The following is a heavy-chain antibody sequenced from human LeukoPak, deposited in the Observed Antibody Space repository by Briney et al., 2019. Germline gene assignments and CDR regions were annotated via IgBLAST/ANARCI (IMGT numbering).Heavy chain of an antibody. CDR3: AKDLYKARVVVPAGMDV. V-gene: IGHV3-30*18. CDR2: ISYDGSNK. CDR1: GFTFSSYG. Sequence: PXGSLRLSCAASGFTFSSYGMHWVRQAPGKGLEWVAVISYDGSNKYYADSVKGRFTISRDNSKNTLYLQMNSLRAEDTAVYYCAKDLYKARVVVPAGMDVWGQGTTVTVSS. D-gene: IGHD2-2*01. J-gene: IGHJ6*02.